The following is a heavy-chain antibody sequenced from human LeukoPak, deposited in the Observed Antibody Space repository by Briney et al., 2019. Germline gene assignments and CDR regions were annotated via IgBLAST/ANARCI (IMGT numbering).Heavy chain of an antibody. CDR2: INGKGDSA. D-gene: IGHD1-26*01. Sequence: GGSLRLSCAASGFTFDDYAMNWVRHAPGKGLEWVSGINGKGDSAGYAVSVKGRFTISRDNAKNSLHLQMNSLRAEDTALYYCARVAVGATFDFWGQGTLVTVS. J-gene: IGHJ4*02. CDR3: ARVAVGATFDF. CDR1: GFTFDDYA. V-gene: IGHV3-20*04.